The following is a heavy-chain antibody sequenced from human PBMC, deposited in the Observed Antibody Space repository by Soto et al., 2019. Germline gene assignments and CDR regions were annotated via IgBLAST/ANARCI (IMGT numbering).Heavy chain of an antibody. V-gene: IGHV4-61*01. J-gene: IGHJ4*02. D-gene: IGHD3-22*01. CDR3: ARDTYYYDTNGYYYFDY. CDR1: GDSVTSGTYY. Sequence: SETLSRTCTVSGDSVTSGTYYWTWIRQTPGKGLEWIGYISYSERANYNPSLKSRVTISIDTSKNQFSLKLSSVTAADTAVYYCARDTYYYDTNGYYYFDYWGRGTLVTVSS. CDR2: ISYSERA.